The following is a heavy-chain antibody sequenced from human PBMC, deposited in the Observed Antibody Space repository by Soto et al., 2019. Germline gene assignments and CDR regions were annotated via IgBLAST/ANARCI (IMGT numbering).Heavy chain of an antibody. D-gene: IGHD1-20*01. CDR1: GYTFTNYA. J-gene: IGHJ5*02. Sequence: ASVKVSCKASGYTFTNYAMDWVRQAPGQRLEWMGWINAGNGNTKYSQNFQGRVTITRDTSASTAYMELSSLRFEDTAVYYCARGKGYNWNHGWFDPWGQGTLVTVS. CDR3: ARGKGYNWNHGWFDP. CDR2: INAGNGNT. V-gene: IGHV1-3*01.